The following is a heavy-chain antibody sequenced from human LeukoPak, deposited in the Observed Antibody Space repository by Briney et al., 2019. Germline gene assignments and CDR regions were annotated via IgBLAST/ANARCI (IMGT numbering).Heavy chain of an antibody. CDR2: INPSGGST. Sequence: ASVKVSCKASGCTFTSYYMHWVRQAPGQGLEWMGIINPSGGSTSYAQKFQGRVTMTRDTSTSTVYMELSSLRSEDTAVYYCARGGYYYDSSGYYYFDYWGQGTLVTVSS. J-gene: IGHJ4*02. CDR3: ARGGYYYDSSGYYYFDY. D-gene: IGHD3-22*01. V-gene: IGHV1-46*01. CDR1: GCTFTSYY.